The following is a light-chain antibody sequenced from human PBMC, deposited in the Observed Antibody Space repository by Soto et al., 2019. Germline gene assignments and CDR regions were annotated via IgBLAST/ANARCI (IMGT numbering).Light chain of an antibody. V-gene: IGLV2-23*02. CDR1: SSDVGGYNL. CDR2: EVS. J-gene: IGLJ3*02. Sequence: QSALTQPASVSGSPGQSITISCTGTSSDVGGYNLVSWYQQHPGKAPKLMIYEVSKRPSGVSNRFSGSKSGNTASLTISGRQAEDEEDYYCCSYAGSSTWVFGGGTKLTVL. CDR3: CSYAGSSTWV.